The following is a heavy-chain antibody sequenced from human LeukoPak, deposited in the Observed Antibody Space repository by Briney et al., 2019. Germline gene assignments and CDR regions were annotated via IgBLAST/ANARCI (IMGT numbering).Heavy chain of an antibody. D-gene: IGHD2-15*01. V-gene: IGHV4-34*01. CDR1: GGSFSGYY. Sequence: SETLSLTCAVYGGSFSGYYWSWNRQPPGKGLEWIGEINHSGSTNYNPSLKSRVTISVDTSKNQFSLKLSSVTAADTAVYYCARGRDIVGPDWFDPWGQGTLVTVSS. J-gene: IGHJ5*02. CDR3: ARGRDIVGPDWFDP. CDR2: INHSGST.